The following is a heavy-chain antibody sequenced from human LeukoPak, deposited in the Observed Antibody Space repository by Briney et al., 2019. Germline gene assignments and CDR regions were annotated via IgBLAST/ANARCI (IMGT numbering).Heavy chain of an antibody. V-gene: IGHV3-48*01. D-gene: IGHD2-15*01. CDR2: ISSSSSTI. Sequence: GGSLRLSCAASGFTFSSYSMNWVRQAPGKGLEWVSYISSSSSTIYYADSVKGRFTISRDNSKNTLYLQMNSLRAEDTAVYYCARAATLYCSGGSCLDYWGQGTLVTVSS. CDR1: GFTFSSYS. J-gene: IGHJ4*02. CDR3: ARAATLYCSGGSCLDY.